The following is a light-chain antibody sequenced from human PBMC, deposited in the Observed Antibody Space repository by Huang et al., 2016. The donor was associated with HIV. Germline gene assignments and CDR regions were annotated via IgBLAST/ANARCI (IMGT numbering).Light chain of an antibody. J-gene: IGKJ5*01. CDR2: GAS. CDR3: QNYDDFPPIT. Sequence: EIVLTQSPGTLSLSPGERATLPCMASQSISSDYLAWYQQKPGQAPRLLIYGASRRAIVIPDRFSGSGSGTDFTLIINRLEPEDFAMYYCQNYDDFPPITFGQGTRLEIK. CDR1: QSISSDY. V-gene: IGKV3-20*01.